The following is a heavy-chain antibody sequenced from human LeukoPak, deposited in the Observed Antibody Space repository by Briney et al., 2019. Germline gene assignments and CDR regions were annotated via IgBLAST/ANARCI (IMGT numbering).Heavy chain of an antibody. V-gene: IGHV5-51*01. CDR1: GYSFTSYW. J-gene: IGHJ6*03. Sequence: GESLKISCKGSGYSFTSYWIGWVRQMPGKGLEWMGIIYPGDSDTRYSPSFQGQVTVSADKSISTAYLQWSSLKASDTAMYYCARQLPVGYHYMDVWGKGTTVTVSS. D-gene: IGHD2-15*01. CDR2: IYPGDSDT. CDR3: ARQLPVGYHYMDV.